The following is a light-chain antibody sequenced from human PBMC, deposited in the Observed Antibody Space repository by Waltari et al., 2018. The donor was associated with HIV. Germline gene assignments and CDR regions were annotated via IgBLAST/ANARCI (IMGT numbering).Light chain of an antibody. J-gene: IGLJ3*02. CDR1: SSNIGSNY. CDR3: AAWDDSLSGWV. CDR2: RNN. V-gene: IGLV1-47*01. Sequence: QSVLTQPPSASGTPGPRVTISCSGSSSNIGSNYVYWYQQLPGTAPKLRIYRNNQRPAGLPDRFAGSKSGTSASLAISGLRSEDEADYYCAAWDDSLSGWVFGGGTKLTVL.